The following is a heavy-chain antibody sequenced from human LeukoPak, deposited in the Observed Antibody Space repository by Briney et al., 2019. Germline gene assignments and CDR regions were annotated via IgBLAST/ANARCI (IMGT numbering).Heavy chain of an antibody. CDR3: ARDPVGYSYGYNYFDY. D-gene: IGHD5-18*01. CDR1: GGSISGGGYY. Sequence: SETLSLTCTVSGGSISGGGYYWSWIRQHPGKGLEWIGYIYYSGSTYYNPSLKSRVTISVDTSKNQFSLKLSSVTAADTAVYYCARDPVGYSYGYNYFDYWGQGTLVTVSS. V-gene: IGHV4-31*03. CDR2: IYYSGST. J-gene: IGHJ4*02.